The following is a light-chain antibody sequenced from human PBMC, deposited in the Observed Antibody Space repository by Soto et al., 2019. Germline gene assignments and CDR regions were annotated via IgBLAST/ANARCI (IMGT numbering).Light chain of an antibody. CDR2: SAS. CDR1: QGIRTD. Sequence: AIQLTQSPSSLSASVGDKVTITCRANQGIRTDVGWYQQKPGKAPKLLIYSASTLQGGVPSRFSGSGSGAEFTLTISSLQPEDVATCYCLQDYNYPRTFGQGTRVEIK. J-gene: IGKJ1*01. V-gene: IGKV1-6*01. CDR3: LQDYNYPRT.